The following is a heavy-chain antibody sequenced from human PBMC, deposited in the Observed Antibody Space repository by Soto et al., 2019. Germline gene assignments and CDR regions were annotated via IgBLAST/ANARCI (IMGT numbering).Heavy chain of an antibody. Sequence: SVKVSCKASGGTFSSYAISWVRQAPGQGLEWMGGIIPIFGTANYAQKFQGRVTITADESTSTAYMELSSLRSEDTAVYYCASRHTGGVGAIELGYYYYGMDVWGQ. V-gene: IGHV1-69*13. CDR2: IIPIFGTA. CDR3: ASRHTGGVGAIELGYYYYGMDV. CDR1: GGTFSSYA. J-gene: IGHJ6*02. D-gene: IGHD2-8*02.